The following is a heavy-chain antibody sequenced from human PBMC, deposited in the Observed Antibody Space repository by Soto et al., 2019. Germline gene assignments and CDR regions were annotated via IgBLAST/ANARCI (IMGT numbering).Heavy chain of an antibody. V-gene: IGHV3-23*01. CDR2: ISGSGGST. D-gene: IGHD2-2*01. CDR3: AKDLKGPAASLDAFDI. J-gene: IGHJ3*02. CDR1: GFTFSSYA. Sequence: GGSLRLSCAASGFTFSSYAMSWVRQAPGKGLEWVSAISGSGGSTYYADSVKGRFTISRDNSKNTLYLQMNSLRAEDTAVYYCAKDLKGPAASLDAFDIWGQGTMVTVSS.